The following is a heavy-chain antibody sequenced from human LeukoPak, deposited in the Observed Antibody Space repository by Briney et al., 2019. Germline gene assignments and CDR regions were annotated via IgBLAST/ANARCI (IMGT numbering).Heavy chain of an antibody. Sequence: PSETLSLTCTVSGGSISSYYWSWIRQPPGKGLEWIGYIYYSGSTNYNPSLKSRVTISVDTSKNQFSLKLSSVTAADTAVYYCARRDSSGWFDYWGQGTLVTVSS. V-gene: IGHV4-59*08. CDR2: IYYSGST. D-gene: IGHD6-19*01. CDR1: GGSISSYY. CDR3: ARRDSSGWFDY. J-gene: IGHJ4*02.